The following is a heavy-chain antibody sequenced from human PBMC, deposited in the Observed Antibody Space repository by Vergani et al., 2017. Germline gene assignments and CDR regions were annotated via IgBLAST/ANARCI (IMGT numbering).Heavy chain of an antibody. Sequence: QVQLVESGGGVVQPGRSLRLSCAASGFTFSSYGMHWVRQAPGKGLEWVAVIWYDGSNKYYADSVKGRFTISRDNSKNTLYLQMNSLRAEDTAVYYCARVSDIVVVPAAMGRNAFDIWGQGTMVTVSS. J-gene: IGHJ3*02. CDR1: GFTFSSYG. V-gene: IGHV3-33*01. CDR2: IWYDGSNK. D-gene: IGHD2-2*01. CDR3: ARVSDIVVVPAAMGRNAFDI.